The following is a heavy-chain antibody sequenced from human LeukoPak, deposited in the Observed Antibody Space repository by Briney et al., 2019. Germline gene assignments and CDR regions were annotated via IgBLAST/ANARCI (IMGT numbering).Heavy chain of an antibody. Sequence: GGSLRLSCAASGFTFSDYYMSWIRQAPGKGLEWVSYISSSSSYTNYADSVKGRFTISRDNAKNPLYLQMNSLRAEDTAVYYCAYTSGYSYGWRYFDYWGQGTLVTVSS. CDR3: AYTSGYSYGWRYFDY. D-gene: IGHD5-18*01. CDR2: ISSSSSYT. J-gene: IGHJ4*02. CDR1: GFTFSDYY. V-gene: IGHV3-11*06.